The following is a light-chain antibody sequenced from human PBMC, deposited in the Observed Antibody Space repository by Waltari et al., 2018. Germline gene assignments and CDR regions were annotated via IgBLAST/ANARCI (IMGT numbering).Light chain of an antibody. CDR3: SAWDSNLSAWV. CDR2: RNN. V-gene: IGLV10-54*01. J-gene: IGLJ3*02. Sequence: QAGLTQPPSVSKGLGQTATLTCTGNNNNVGNQGAAWLQQQQGHPPKLLSYRNNNRPSGHSEKLSASRSGNSASLTMTGLQPEDEADYYCSAWDSNLSAWVFGGGTKLTVL. CDR1: NNNVGNQG.